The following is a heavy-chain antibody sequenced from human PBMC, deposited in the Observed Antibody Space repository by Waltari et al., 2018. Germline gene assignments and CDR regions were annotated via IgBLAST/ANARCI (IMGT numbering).Heavy chain of an antibody. CDR3: ARPGYCTGTSCYSPYYYAMDV. Sequence: QVQLVQSGAEVKKPGSSVKVSCKPSGGTFSSYTFSWVRQAPGQGLEWMGRIIPILDITTYAQKCQGRVTITTDKSTSTAYMELSSLRSEDTAMYYCARPGYCTGTSCYSPYYYAMDVWGQGTTVIVSS. V-gene: IGHV1-69*02. CDR1: GGTFSSYT. D-gene: IGHD2-2*01. J-gene: IGHJ6*02. CDR2: IIPILDIT.